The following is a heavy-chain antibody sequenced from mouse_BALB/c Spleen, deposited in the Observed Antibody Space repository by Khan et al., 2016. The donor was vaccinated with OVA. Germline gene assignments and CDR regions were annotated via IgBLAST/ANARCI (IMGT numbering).Heavy chain of an antibody. J-gene: IGHJ3*01. CDR3: ARGNYYGSSSCIGY. V-gene: IGHV1-9*01. D-gene: IGHD1-1*01. CDR2: ILPGSGRN. Sequence: VQLQESGAELMKPGASVKISCKATGYTFSSYWIEWVKQRPGHGLEWIGEILPGSGRNNYNEKFKGKATFTADTSSNTAYMQLSNLTSDDSAIYYCARGNYYGSSSCIGYWGQGTLVTVSA. CDR1: GYTFSSYW.